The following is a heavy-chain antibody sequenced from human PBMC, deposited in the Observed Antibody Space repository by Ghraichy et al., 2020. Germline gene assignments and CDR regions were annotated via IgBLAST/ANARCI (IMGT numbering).Heavy chain of an antibody. Sequence: ASVKVSCKASGYTFVNYAIAWVRQAPGQGFEWMGWISASSGGTNYARKFLDRVTLTTETSTTTAYMELRSLRSDDTAVYYCARRNYDTLTGFHGHLEFWGQGTLVTVSS. V-gene: IGHV1-18*04. D-gene: IGHD3-9*01. CDR3: ARRNYDTLTGFHGHLEF. J-gene: IGHJ4*02. CDR1: GYTFVNYA. CDR2: ISASSGGT.